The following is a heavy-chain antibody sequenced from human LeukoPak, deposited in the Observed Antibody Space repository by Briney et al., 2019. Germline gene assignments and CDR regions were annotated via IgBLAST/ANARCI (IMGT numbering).Heavy chain of an antibody. J-gene: IGHJ4*02. CDR3: ARGRGYDFWSGYYTAHHAFDY. CDR1: GGSFSGYY. D-gene: IGHD3-3*01. Sequence: SETLSLTCAVYGGSFSGYYWSWIRQPPGKGLEWIGEINHSGSTNYNPSLKSRVTISVDTSKNQFSLKLSSVTAADTAVYYCARGRGYDFWSGYYTAHHAFDYWGQGTLVTVSS. V-gene: IGHV4-34*01. CDR2: INHSGST.